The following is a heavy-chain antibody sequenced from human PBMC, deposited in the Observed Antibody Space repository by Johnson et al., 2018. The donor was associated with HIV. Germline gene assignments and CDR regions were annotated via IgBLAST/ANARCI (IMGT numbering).Heavy chain of an antibody. CDR3: ARDWEDYGAFDI. CDR1: GFTFSSYG. D-gene: IGHD3-16*01. J-gene: IGHJ3*02. CDR2: ISNDGSNK. V-gene: IGHV3-30*03. Sequence: QVQLVESGGGVVQPGMSLRLSCAASGFTFSSYGMHWVRQAPGKGLEWVAVISNDGSNKYYADSVKGRFTISRDNSKNTLYLQMNSLRAEDTAVYYCARDWEDYGAFDIWGQGTLVTVSS.